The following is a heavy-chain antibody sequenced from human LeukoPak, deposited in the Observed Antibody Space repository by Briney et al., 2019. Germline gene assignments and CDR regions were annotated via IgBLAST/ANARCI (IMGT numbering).Heavy chain of an antibody. Sequence: ASVKVSCKVSGYTLTELSMHWVRQAPGKGLEWMGGFDPEDGETIYAQKFQGRVTMTEDTSTDTAYMELSSLRSEDTAVYYCATERARLTGADLGYCFDYWGQGTLVTVSS. CDR3: ATERARLTGADLGYCFDY. V-gene: IGHV1-24*01. CDR2: FDPEDGET. CDR1: GYTLTELS. J-gene: IGHJ4*02. D-gene: IGHD1-20*01.